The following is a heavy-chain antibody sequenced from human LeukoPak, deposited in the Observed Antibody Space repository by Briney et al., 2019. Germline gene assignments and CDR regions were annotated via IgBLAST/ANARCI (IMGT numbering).Heavy chain of an antibody. Sequence: SSVTVSCKPSGGTFSRYAISWVRPAPGQGLAWMGWIIPIFGTANYAQKFQGRVTITTDESTSTAYMELSSLRSEDTAVYYCAREYCGGDCYSNWFDPWGQGTLVTVSS. CDR1: GGTFSRYA. D-gene: IGHD2-21*02. CDR2: IIPIFGTA. J-gene: IGHJ5*02. CDR3: AREYCGGDCYSNWFDP. V-gene: IGHV1-69*05.